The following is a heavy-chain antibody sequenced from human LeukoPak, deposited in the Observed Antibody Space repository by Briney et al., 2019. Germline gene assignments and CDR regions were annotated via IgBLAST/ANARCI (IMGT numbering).Heavy chain of an antibody. Sequence: ASVKVSCKASGYTFTGYYMHWVRQPPGQGLEWMGWINPNSGGTNYAQKFQGWVTMTRDTSISTAYMELSRLRSDDTAVYYCARGATAMVLAPFDYWGQGTLVTVSS. J-gene: IGHJ4*02. D-gene: IGHD5-18*01. CDR3: ARGATAMVLAPFDY. CDR2: INPNSGGT. CDR1: GYTFTGYY. V-gene: IGHV1-2*04.